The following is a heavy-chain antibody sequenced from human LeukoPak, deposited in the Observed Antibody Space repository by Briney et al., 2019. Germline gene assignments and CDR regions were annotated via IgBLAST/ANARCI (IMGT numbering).Heavy chain of an antibody. V-gene: IGHV4-38-2*02. Sequence: PSETLSLTCSVSGMSITSRHYWGWIRQTPGKGLEWIGSTSHSDSPYYNPSLESRVTISLDTSRNLFSLKLTSVIAADTAVYFCARDFGETSLPNWFDPWGQGTLVIVSS. CDR1: GMSITSRHY. J-gene: IGHJ5*02. CDR2: TSHSDSP. CDR3: ARDFGETSLPNWFDP. D-gene: IGHD3-16*01.